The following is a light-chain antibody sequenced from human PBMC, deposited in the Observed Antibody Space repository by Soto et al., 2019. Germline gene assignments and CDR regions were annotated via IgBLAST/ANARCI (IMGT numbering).Light chain of an antibody. CDR2: GAS. V-gene: IGKV3-20*01. Sequence: IVLTQSPGTLSLSPGERATLSCRASQSINNYLAWYQQKPGQGPRLLIFGASTRATGIPDRFSGSASGTDFTLTINRLEPEDFAVYYCQQYGSSPPPFGQGTKVDIK. CDR3: QQYGSSPPP. J-gene: IGKJ1*01. CDR1: QSINNY.